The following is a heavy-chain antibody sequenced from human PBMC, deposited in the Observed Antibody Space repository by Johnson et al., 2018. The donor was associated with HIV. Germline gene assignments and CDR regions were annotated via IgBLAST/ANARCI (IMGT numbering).Heavy chain of an antibody. D-gene: IGHD3-22*01. J-gene: IGHJ3*02. CDR3: ARDTPWDYYDSSGYLPAPGVFDI. Sequence: QVQLVESGGGVVQPGRSLRLSCAASGFTFSSYAMHWVRQAPGKGLEWVAVISYDGTNKYYADSVKGRFTISRDNSKNTVYLQMNSLRAEDTAVYYCARDTPWDYYDSSGYLPAPGVFDIGGQGTMVTVSS. V-gene: IGHV3-30-3*01. CDR2: ISYDGTNK. CDR1: GFTFSSYA.